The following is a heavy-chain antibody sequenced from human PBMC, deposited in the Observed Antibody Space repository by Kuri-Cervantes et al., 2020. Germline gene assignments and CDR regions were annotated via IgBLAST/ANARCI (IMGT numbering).Heavy chain of an antibody. Sequence: GESLKISCAASGFSFSSYSMNWVRQAPGKGLQWLSYISSSGSTIYYADSVRGRLTISRDNAKNSLYLQMNSLRDEDTAVYYCARVSAGVKWYFDLWGRGTLVTVSS. CDR3: ARVSAGVKWYFDL. D-gene: IGHD2-21*01. CDR1: GFSFSSYS. V-gene: IGHV3-48*02. CDR2: ISSSGSTI. J-gene: IGHJ2*01.